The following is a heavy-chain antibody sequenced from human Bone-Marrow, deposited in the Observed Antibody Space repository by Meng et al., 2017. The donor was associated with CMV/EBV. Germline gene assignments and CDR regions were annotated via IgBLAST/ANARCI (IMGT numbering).Heavy chain of an antibody. CDR3: ARDPTIFPPRNLDY. CDR1: GFTFSSYS. D-gene: IGHD3-3*01. J-gene: IGHJ4*02. Sequence: GGSLRLSCAASGFTFSSYSMNWVRQAPGKGLEWVSSISSSSSYIYYADSVKGRFTISRDNAKNSLYLQMNSLRAEDTAVYYCARDPTIFPPRNLDYWGQGPLVTVSS. V-gene: IGHV3-21*01. CDR2: ISSSSSYI.